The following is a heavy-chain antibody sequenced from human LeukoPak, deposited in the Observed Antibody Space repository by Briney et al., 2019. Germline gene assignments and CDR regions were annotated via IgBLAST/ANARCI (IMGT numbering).Heavy chain of an antibody. CDR3: AKGYCSGSCYNGLDY. CDR2: IRFDGTNK. Sequence: GGSLRLSCAASGFTFSTYGMHWVRQAPGKGLEWVAFIRFDGTNKYYADSVKGRFAISRDSSKNTLYLQMNSLRAEDTAVYYCAKGYCSGSCYNGLDYWGQGTLATVSS. CDR1: GFTFSTYG. J-gene: IGHJ4*02. D-gene: IGHD2-15*01. V-gene: IGHV3-30*02.